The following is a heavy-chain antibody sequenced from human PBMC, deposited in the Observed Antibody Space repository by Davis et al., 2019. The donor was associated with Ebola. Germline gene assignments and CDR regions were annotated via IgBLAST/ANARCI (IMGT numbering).Heavy chain of an antibody. V-gene: IGHV4-39*01. CDR1: AGSIRSSDYY. Sequence: PSETLSLTCTVSAGSIRSSDYYWGWIRQPPGKGLEWIGSIYYSGSTYYNPSLRSRVTISVDTSKSLFSLKLTSVTAADTAVYYCARPGLSGGYSIGYWGQGTLVTVSS. D-gene: IGHD1-26*01. CDR2: IYYSGST. J-gene: IGHJ4*02. CDR3: ARPGLSGGYSIGY.